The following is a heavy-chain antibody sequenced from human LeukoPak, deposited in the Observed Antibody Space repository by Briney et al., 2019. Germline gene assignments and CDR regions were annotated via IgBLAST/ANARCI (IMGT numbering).Heavy chain of an antibody. Sequence: PGGSLRLSCAASGNYWMHWVRQAPGKGLVWVSHINSDGSWTSYADSVKGRFTISRDNSKNTLYLQMNSLRAEDTAVYYCARDFAAGFDYWGQGTLVTVSS. CDR3: ARDFAAGFDY. D-gene: IGHD1-14*01. V-gene: IGHV3-74*01. J-gene: IGHJ4*02. CDR1: GNYW. CDR2: INSDGSWT.